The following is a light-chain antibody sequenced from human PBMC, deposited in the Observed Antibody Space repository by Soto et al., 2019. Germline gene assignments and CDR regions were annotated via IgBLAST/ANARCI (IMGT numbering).Light chain of an antibody. V-gene: IGKV1-5*03. CDR2: KAS. Sequence: DIQMTQSPSTLSASVGDRVTITCRASQSISSWLAWYQQKPGKAPKSLIYKASSLESGVPSRFSGSGSGTAFTLTISSLQPDDFATYYCQQYLSYPITFGQGTRLEIK. CDR3: QQYLSYPIT. J-gene: IGKJ5*01. CDR1: QSISSW.